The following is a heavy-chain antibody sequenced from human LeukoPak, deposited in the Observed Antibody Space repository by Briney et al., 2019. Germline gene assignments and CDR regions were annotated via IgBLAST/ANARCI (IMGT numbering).Heavy chain of an antibody. CDR2: LFTGGGRT. J-gene: IGHJ4*02. D-gene: IGHD3-10*01. Sequence: GGSLRLSCAASGFTFSSYAMSWVRQAPGKGLEWVSVLFTGGGRTLYADSVKGRFTISGDTSRTKLYLQMNGLRAEDTAVYYCAKECDYSPGHKFDLWGQGTLVTVSS. CDR1: GFTFSSYA. CDR3: AKECDYSPGHKFDL. V-gene: IGHV3-23*01.